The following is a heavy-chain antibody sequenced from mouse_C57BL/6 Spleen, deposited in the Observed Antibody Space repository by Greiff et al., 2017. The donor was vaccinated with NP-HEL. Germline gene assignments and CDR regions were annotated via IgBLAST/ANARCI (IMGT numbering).Heavy chain of an antibody. V-gene: IGHV1-69*01. CDR3: ARMGFNLLLRF. Sequence: QVQLQQPGAELVMPGASVKLSCKASGYTFTSYWMHWVKQRPGQGLEWIGEIDPSDSYTNYNQKFKGKSTLTVDKSSSTAYMQLSSLTSEDSAVYYCARMGFNLLLRFWGQGTLVTVSA. CDR1: GYTFTSYW. D-gene: IGHD1-1*01. CDR2: IDPSDSYT. J-gene: IGHJ3*01.